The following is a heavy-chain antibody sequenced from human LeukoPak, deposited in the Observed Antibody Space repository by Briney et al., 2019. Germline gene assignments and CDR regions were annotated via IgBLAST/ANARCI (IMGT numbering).Heavy chain of an antibody. CDR1: GGSFSGYY. D-gene: IGHD6-19*01. CDR3: ARGLVGSGQFDY. V-gene: IGHV4-34*01. J-gene: IGHJ4*02. Sequence: SETLSLTCAVYGGSFSGYYWSWIRQPPGKGLEWIGEINHSGSTNYNPSLKSRVTISVDTSKNQFSLKLSSVTAADTAVYYCARGLVGSGQFDYWGQGTLVTVSS. CDR2: INHSGST.